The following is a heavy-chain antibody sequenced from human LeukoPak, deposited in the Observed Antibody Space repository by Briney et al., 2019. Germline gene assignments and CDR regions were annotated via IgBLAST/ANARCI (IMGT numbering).Heavy chain of an antibody. CDR3: ARGRISIWLFDY. CDR2: ISSKGTTM. Sequence: PGGSLRLSCTASGFNFGSSAMNWVRQAPGKGLEWISYISSKGTTMYYVDSVKGRFTISRDNAKNSLYLQMDSLRAEDTALYYCARGRISIWLFDYWGQGTLVSVSS. V-gene: IGHV3-48*04. CDR1: GFNFGSSA. J-gene: IGHJ4*02. D-gene: IGHD5-18*01.